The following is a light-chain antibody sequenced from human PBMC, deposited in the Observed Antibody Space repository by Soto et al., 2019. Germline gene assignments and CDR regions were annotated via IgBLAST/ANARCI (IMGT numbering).Light chain of an antibody. Sequence: EIVLTQSPATLSLSLGERATLSCRASQSIGSYLAWYQHKLGQPPRLLIYDASNRATGIPVRFSGSGSGTEFTLTISSLQSEDFATYYCQQYNSYSFGQGTKVDIK. CDR1: QSIGSY. CDR3: QQYNSYS. CDR2: DAS. V-gene: IGKV3-11*01. J-gene: IGKJ1*01.